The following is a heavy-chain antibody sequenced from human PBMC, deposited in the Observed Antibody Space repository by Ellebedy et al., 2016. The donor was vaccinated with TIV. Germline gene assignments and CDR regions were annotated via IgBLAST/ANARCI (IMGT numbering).Heavy chain of an antibody. D-gene: IGHD3-22*01. Sequence: GESLKISCAASGFTVSSNYMSWVRQAPGKGLEWVSVIYSGGSTYYADSVKGRFTISRDNAKNSLYLQMNSLRAEDTAVYFCARAGNYDQLSPSGGYWGQGTLVTVSS. V-gene: IGHV3-66*01. J-gene: IGHJ4*02. CDR2: IYSGGST. CDR1: GFTVSSNY. CDR3: ARAGNYDQLSPSGGY.